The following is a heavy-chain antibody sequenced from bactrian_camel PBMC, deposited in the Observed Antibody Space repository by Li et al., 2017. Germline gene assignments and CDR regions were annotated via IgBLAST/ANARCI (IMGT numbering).Heavy chain of an antibody. CDR1: GYYYVSPC. CDR3: ASAAYHSNWARLEKRYYSY. CDR2: FDTDGTI. D-gene: IGHD6*01. J-gene: IGHJ4*01. V-gene: IGHV3S55*01. Sequence: QVQLVESGGGSVQAGGSLRLSCAPSGYYYVSPCMGWFRQAPGKEREGVAAFDTDGTIIYADAVKGRFTISKDDANNTLYLQMDSLKFEDTAMYYCASAAYHSNWARLEKRYYSYWGQGTQVTVS.